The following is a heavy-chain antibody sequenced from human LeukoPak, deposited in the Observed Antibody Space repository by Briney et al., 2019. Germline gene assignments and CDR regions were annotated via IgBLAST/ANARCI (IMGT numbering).Heavy chain of an antibody. CDR1: GFTFTSSA. V-gene: IGHV1-58*01. Sequence: ASVKVSCKASGFTFTSSAVQWVRQARGQRLEWIGWIVVGSGNTNYAQKFQERVTITRDMSTSTAYMELSSLRSEDTAVYYCAAGGLEWLHTLNWFDPWGQGALVTVSS. CDR2: IVVGSGNT. J-gene: IGHJ5*02. CDR3: AAGGLEWLHTLNWFDP. D-gene: IGHD3-3*01.